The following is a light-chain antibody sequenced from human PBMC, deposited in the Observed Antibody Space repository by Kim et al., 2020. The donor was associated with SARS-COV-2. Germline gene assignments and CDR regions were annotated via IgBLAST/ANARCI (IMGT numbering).Light chain of an antibody. CDR1: QSVSSY. Sequence: SPGERATLSGRASQSVSSYLAWYQQKPGQSPRLLISDASNRASGIPARFSGSGSGTDFTLTISSLEPEDFAVYYCQQRSDWPPITFGQGTRLEIK. CDR2: DAS. V-gene: IGKV3-11*01. J-gene: IGKJ5*01. CDR3: QQRSDWPPIT.